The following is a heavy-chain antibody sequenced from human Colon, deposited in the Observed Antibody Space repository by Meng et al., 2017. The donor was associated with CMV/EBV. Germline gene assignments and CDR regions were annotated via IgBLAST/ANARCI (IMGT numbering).Heavy chain of an antibody. V-gene: IGHV1-18*01. CDR1: GYRFPNPF. Sequence: ASVKVSCKTSGYRFPNPFITWVRQGPGQGLEWMGYIGGYSGNPVYAQKFQARVTMTTDKSTDTAYMERRSRRSDDTAVDYGARGPGPNWFDSWGQGTLVTVSS. CDR2: IGGYSGNP. CDR3: ARGPGPNWFDS. J-gene: IGHJ5*01.